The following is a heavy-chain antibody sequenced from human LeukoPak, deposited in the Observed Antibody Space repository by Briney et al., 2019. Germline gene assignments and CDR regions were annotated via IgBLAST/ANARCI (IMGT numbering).Heavy chain of an antibody. CDR3: AKDPRYGSNVPDY. CDR1: GLILSSDG. D-gene: IGHD3-10*01. CDR2: ISYDGSNK. J-gene: IGHJ4*02. V-gene: IGHV3-30*18. Sequence: GGSLRLSCAASGLILSSDGMHWVGQAPGKGLEWVALISYDGSNKYYADSVKGRFTISRDNSKNTLYLQMNSLRAEDTVVYYCAKDPRYGSNVPDYWGQGTLVTVSS.